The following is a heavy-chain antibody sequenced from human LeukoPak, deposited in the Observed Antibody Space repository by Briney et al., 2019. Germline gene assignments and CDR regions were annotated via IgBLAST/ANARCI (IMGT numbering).Heavy chain of an antibody. Sequence: SETLSLTCAVSGYSISSSNWWGWIRQPPGKGLEWIGYIYYSGGTNYNPSLKSRVTISVDTSKNQSSLKLSSVTAADTAVYYCARNRYYYDSSGYYDYWGQGTLVTVSS. CDR2: IYYSGGT. CDR3: ARNRYYYDSSGYYDY. CDR1: GYSISSSNW. D-gene: IGHD3-22*01. J-gene: IGHJ4*02. V-gene: IGHV4-28*01.